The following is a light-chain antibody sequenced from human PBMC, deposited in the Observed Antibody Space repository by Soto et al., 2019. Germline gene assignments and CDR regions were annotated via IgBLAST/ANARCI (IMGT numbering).Light chain of an antibody. CDR3: HQYGSLPHT. V-gene: IGKV3-20*01. CDR2: AAS. CDR1: QSVSGNQ. J-gene: IGKJ2*01. Sequence: EIVLTQSPGTLSLSPGERATLSCRASQSVSGNQLAWYQQKPGQGPRLLIYAASSRATDIPDRFSGSASGTDFTFIISRLEPEDFGMYYCHQYGSLPHTFGQGTNVDIK.